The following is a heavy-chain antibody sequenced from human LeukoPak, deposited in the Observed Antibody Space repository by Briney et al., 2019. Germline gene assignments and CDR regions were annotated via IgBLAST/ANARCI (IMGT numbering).Heavy chain of an antibody. V-gene: IGHV3-7*01. CDR1: GFTFSSNW. J-gene: IGHJ5*02. CDR3: ARGGHWLDP. CDR2: IKGDGSEK. Sequence: PGGSLRLSCAASGFTFSSNWMSWVRQAPGKGLEWVANIKGDGSEKYYGDSVKGRFTISRDNAKNSLFLQMNSLRAEDTAVYFCARGGHWLDPWGQGTMVTVSP.